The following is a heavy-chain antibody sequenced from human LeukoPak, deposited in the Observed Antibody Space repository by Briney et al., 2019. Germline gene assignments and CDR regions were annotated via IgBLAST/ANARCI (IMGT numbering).Heavy chain of an antibody. CDR1: GGTFSSYA. J-gene: IGHJ6*03. CDR2: IIPIFGTA. V-gene: IGHV1-69*06. CDR3: ARGIMAVAGPSYYYYYMDV. D-gene: IGHD6-19*01. Sequence: ASVKVSCKASGGTFSSYAISWVRQAPGQGLEWMGGIIPIFGTANYAQKFQGRVTITADKSTSTAYMELSSLRSEDTAVYYCARGIMAVAGPSYYYYYMDVWGKGTTVTVSS.